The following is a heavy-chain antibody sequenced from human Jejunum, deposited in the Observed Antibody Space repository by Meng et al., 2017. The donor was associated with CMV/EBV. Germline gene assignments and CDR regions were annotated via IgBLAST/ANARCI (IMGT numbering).Heavy chain of an antibody. CDR2: ISGSGSAT. V-gene: IGHV3-23*01. J-gene: IGHJ4*02. CDR3: AKDTDGTAMTSYFDS. CDR1: GCTFGWYA. Sequence: GCTFGWYALSGVGQARGKGLAGVSDISGSGSATYYEGSVKGRFTISRDNSKNILYLQMTSLRVEDTAVYYCAKDTDGTAMTSYFDSWRQGALVTVSS. D-gene: IGHD5-18*01.